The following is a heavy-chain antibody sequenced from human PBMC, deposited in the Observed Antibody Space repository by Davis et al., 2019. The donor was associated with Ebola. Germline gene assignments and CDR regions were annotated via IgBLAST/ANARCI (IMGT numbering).Heavy chain of an antibody. J-gene: IGHJ4*02. D-gene: IGHD3-22*01. CDR2: ISGSGGST. CDR3: AKAPNLYESSAYYGY. CDR1: GFTFSSYA. V-gene: IGHV3-23*01. Sequence: GESLKISCAASGFTFSSYAMSWVRQAPGKGLEWVSAISGSGGSTYYADSVKGRFSFSRDNSKNTLYLQMNSLRADDTAVYYCAKAPNLYESSAYYGYWGQGTLVTVSS.